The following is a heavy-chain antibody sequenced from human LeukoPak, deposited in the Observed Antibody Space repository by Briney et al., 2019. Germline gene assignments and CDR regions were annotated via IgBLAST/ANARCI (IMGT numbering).Heavy chain of an antibody. J-gene: IGHJ4*02. CDR2: IIPILGIA. Sequence: SVKVSCKASGGTFSSYAISWVRQAPGQGLEWMGRIIPILGIANYAQKFQGRVTITTDKSTSTAYIELSSLRSEDTAVYYCARDRSDYYDSSGYLDWGQGTLVTVSS. CDR1: GGTFSSYA. V-gene: IGHV1-69*04. D-gene: IGHD3-22*01. CDR3: ARDRSDYYDSSGYLD.